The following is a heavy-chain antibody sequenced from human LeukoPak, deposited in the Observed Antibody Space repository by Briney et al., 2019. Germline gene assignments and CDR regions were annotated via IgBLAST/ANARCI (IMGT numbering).Heavy chain of an antibody. CDR1: GGSISSSSYY. Sequence: SETLSLTCTVSGGSISSSSYYWGWIRQPPGKGLEWIGSIYYSGSTYYNPSLKSRVTISVDTSKNQFSLKLSSVTAGDTAVYYCARVVGSSWINYWGEGTLVTVSS. D-gene: IGHD6-13*01. V-gene: IGHV4-39*07. J-gene: IGHJ4*02. CDR2: IYYSGST. CDR3: ARVVGSSWINY.